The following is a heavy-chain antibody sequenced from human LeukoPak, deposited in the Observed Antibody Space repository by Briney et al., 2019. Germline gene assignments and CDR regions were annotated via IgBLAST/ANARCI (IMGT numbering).Heavy chain of an antibody. CDR1: GFTVSSNY. J-gene: IGHJ6*02. D-gene: IGHD2-15*01. CDR2: IYSGGST. Sequence: GGSLRLSCAASGFTVSSNYMSWVRRAPGKGLEWVSVIYSGGSTYYADSVKGRFTISRDTSKNTLYLQMNSLRAEDTAVYYCARAPQVVVEGMDVWGQGTTVTVSS. V-gene: IGHV3-66*01. CDR3: ARAPQVVVEGMDV.